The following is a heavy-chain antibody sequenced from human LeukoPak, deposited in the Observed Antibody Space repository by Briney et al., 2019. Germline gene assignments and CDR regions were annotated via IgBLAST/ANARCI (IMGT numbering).Heavy chain of an antibody. CDR1: GFTFSNYW. Sequence: PGGSLRLSCAASGFTFSNYWMSWVRQAPGKGLEWVGFIRSTAYGGTTEYAASVKGRFTISRDDSKSIAYLQMNSLKTDDTAVYYCGRAPRPVAWNWFDPWGQGTLVTVSS. V-gene: IGHV3-49*04. CDR3: GRAPRPVAWNWFDP. D-gene: IGHD2-15*01. J-gene: IGHJ5*02. CDR2: IRSTAYGGTT.